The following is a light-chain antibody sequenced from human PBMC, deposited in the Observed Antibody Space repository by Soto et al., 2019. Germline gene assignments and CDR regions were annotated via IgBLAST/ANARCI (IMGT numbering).Light chain of an antibody. CDR3: SSYTSSSTLV. CDR1: SDDVGGYNY. J-gene: IGLJ1*01. CDR2: EVS. Sequence: QSALTQPASVSGSPGQSITISCSGTSDDVGGYNYVSWYQHHPGKAPKLMIYEVSNRPSGLSNRFSGSKSGNTASLTISGLQAADEADYYCSSYTSSSTLVFGTGTKLTVL. V-gene: IGLV2-14*01.